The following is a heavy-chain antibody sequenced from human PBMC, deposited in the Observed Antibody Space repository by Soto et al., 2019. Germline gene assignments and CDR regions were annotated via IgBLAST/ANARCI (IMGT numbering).Heavy chain of an antibody. J-gene: IGHJ4*02. D-gene: IGHD3-10*01. CDR1: GFSFDSHA. V-gene: IGHV3-23*01. CDR3: ARDQGLIAVHYYYFDL. CDR2: ISSRGATF. Sequence: LRLSCVASGFSFDSHAISWVRQAPGKGLEWVASISSRGATFFYADSVKGRFVISRDNSDNSVSLQLSSLRAEDTAVYFCARDQGLIAVHYYYFDLWGQGNPVTVSS.